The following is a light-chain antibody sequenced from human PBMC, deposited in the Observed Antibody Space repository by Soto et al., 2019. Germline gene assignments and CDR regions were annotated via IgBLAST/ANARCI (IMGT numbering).Light chain of an antibody. CDR2: AAS. Sequence: AIRMTQSPSSLSASTGDRVTITCRASQGISSYLAWYQQKPGKAPKLLIYAASTLQSGVPSRFSGSGSGTDFTLTISCLQSEDFATYSCQQLNSYPLTFGGGTKVDI. J-gene: IGKJ4*01. V-gene: IGKV1-8*01. CDR1: QGISSY. CDR3: QQLNSYPLT.